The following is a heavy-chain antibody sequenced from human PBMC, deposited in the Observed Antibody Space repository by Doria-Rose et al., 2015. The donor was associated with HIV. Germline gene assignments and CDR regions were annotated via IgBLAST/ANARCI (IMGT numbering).Heavy chain of an antibody. CDR1: GVSLSSPGMG. V-gene: IGHV2-26*01. Sequence: SGPVLVKPTETLTLTCTVSGVSLSSPGMGVSWIRQPPGKALEWLANIFSDDERADITSLKSRLTISRGTSKSQVVLTMTDMDPVDTATYYCARIKSSRWYHKYYFDFWGQGTLVIVSA. J-gene: IGHJ4*02. CDR3: ARIKSSRWYHKYYFDF. CDR2: IFSDDER. D-gene: IGHD6-13*01.